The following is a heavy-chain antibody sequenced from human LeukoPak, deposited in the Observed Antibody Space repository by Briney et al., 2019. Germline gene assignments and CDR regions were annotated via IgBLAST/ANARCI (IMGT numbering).Heavy chain of an antibody. J-gene: IGHJ4*02. Sequence: PGGSLRLSCAASGFTFSSYDMHWVRQPTGKGLEWVSTIGAAGDTYYPGSVKGRSTISRENDKNSLYLQMNSLRAGDTAGYYCARGAPYYYDSSGYNFDYWGQGTLVTVSS. V-gene: IGHV3-13*04. D-gene: IGHD3-22*01. CDR2: IGAAGDT. CDR1: GFTFSSYD. CDR3: ARGAPYYYDSSGYNFDY.